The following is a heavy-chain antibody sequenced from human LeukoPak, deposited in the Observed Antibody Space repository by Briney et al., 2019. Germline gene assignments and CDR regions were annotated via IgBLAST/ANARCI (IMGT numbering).Heavy chain of an antibody. CDR3: ARGGPPTHIGGVDP. CDR2: MNPNSGNT. CDR1: GYTFTSYD. J-gene: IGHJ5*02. Sequence: WASVKVSCKASGYTFTSYDINWVRQATGQGLEWMGWMNPNSGNTGYAQKFQGRVTMTRNTSISTVYMELSSLRSEDTAVHYCARGGPPTHIGGVDPWGQGTLVTVSS. V-gene: IGHV1-8*01. D-gene: IGHD2-21*01.